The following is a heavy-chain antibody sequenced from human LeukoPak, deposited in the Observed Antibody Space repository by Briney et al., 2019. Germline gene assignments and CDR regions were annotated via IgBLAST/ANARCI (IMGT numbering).Heavy chain of an antibody. J-gene: IGHJ4*02. Sequence: SVKVSCKASGGTFSSYGISWVRQAPGQGLEWMGGIIPIFGTTKYAQKFQGRVTITADESTSTAYMEVSSLRSEDTAVYYCAREGVDYYDSSAYLDYWGQGTLVTVSA. CDR2: IIPIFGTT. CDR3: AREGVDYYDSSAYLDY. V-gene: IGHV1-69*13. D-gene: IGHD3-22*01. CDR1: GGTFSSYG.